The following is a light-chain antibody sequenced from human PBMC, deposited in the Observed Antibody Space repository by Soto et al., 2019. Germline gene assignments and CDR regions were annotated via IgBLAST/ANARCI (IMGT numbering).Light chain of an antibody. CDR3: QQYYSYPLT. V-gene: IGKV1-8*01. CDR1: QGISSY. CDR2: AAS. J-gene: IGKJ4*01. Sequence: AIRMSQSPSSLSASTGDRVTITCRASQGISSYLAWYQQKPGKAPKLLTYAASTLQSGVPSRFSGSGSGTDFTLTISCLQSEDFATYYCQQYYSYPLTFGGGTKV.